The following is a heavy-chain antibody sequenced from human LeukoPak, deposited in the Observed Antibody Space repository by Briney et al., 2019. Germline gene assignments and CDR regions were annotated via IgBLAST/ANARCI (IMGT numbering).Heavy chain of an antibody. D-gene: IGHD3-10*01. CDR3: ANLWAYYYGSGSPSQKTR. J-gene: IGHJ4*02. CDR2: IYHSGLI. Sequence: SETPSLTCTVSGYSISSGYYWGWIRPPPGKGLEWIANIYHSGLIYYNPSLKSRVTISVDTSKNQFSLKLSSVTAADTAVYYCANLWAYYYGSGSPSQKTRWGQGTLVTVSS. CDR1: GYSISSGYY. V-gene: IGHV4-38-2*02.